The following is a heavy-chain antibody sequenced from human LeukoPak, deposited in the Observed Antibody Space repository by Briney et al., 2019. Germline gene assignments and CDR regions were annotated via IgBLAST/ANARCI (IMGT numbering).Heavy chain of an antibody. J-gene: IGHJ4*02. V-gene: IGHV4-61*01. CDR1: GGSVSSGSYY. CDR2: IYYSGST. D-gene: IGHD3-22*01. Sequence: SETLSLTCTVSGGSVSSGSYYWSWIRQPPGKGLEWIGYIYYSGSTNYNPSLKSRVTISVDTSKNQFSLKLSSVTAADTAVYYCARLSGYSSGHYYSDYWGQGTLVTVSS. CDR3: ARLSGYSSGHYYSDY.